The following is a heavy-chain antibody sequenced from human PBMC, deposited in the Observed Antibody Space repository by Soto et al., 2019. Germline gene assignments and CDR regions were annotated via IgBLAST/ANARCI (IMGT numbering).Heavy chain of an antibody. J-gene: IGHJ4*02. Sequence: VGSLRLSCASSVFTFSSYSMNWVRGAPGKWLEWVSYISSSSSTMYYADSVKGRFTISRDNAKNSLFLHMNSLRDEDTAVYYCARDSTDADSGRYSGEYWGQGTLVTVSS. D-gene: IGHD1-26*01. CDR3: ARDSTDADSGRYSGEY. CDR1: VFTFSSYS. CDR2: ISSSSSTM. V-gene: IGHV3-48*02.